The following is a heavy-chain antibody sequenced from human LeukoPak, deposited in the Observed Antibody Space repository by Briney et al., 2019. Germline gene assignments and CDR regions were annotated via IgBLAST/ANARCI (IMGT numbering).Heavy chain of an antibody. Sequence: GESLRLSCAASGFTFSSYWMSWVRQTPGKGLEWVANIKYDASEKIYVDSVKGRFTISRDNAQNSLYLQMNSLRAEDTAVYYCAREPIRGVFYFDSWGQGTLVTVSS. D-gene: IGHD3-10*01. CDR1: GFTFSSYW. J-gene: IGHJ4*02. V-gene: IGHV3-7*03. CDR3: AREPIRGVFYFDS. CDR2: IKYDASEK.